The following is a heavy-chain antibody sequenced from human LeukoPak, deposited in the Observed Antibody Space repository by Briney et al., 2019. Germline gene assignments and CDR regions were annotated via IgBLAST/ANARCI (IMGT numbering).Heavy chain of an antibody. Sequence: GASVKVSCKASGGTFSSYAISWVRQAPGQGLEWMGGITPIFGTANYAQKFQGRVTITTDESTSTAYMELSSLRSEDTAVYYCARADTDEYSSSPDYYYYYMDVWGKGTTVTVSS. CDR1: GGTFSSYA. D-gene: IGHD6-6*01. J-gene: IGHJ6*03. CDR2: ITPIFGTA. V-gene: IGHV1-69*05. CDR3: ARADTDEYSSSPDYYYYYMDV.